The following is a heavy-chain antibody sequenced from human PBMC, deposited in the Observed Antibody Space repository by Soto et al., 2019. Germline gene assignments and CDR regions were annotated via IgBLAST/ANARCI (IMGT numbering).Heavy chain of an antibody. CDR1: GFTFSSYW. V-gene: IGHV3-7*01. J-gene: IGHJ3*02. Sequence: GGSLRLSCAASGFTFSSYWMSWVRQAPGKGLEWVANIKQDGSEKYYVDSVKGRFTISRDNAKNSLFLQMNSLRAEDTAVYYCARDGHQLPYDYIWGSYRSDAFDIWGQGTMVTVSS. D-gene: IGHD3-16*02. CDR3: ARDGHQLPYDYIWGSYRSDAFDI. CDR2: IKQDGSEK.